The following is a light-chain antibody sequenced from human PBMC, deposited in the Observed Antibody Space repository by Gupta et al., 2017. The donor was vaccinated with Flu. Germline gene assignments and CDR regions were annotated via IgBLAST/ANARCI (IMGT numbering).Light chain of an antibody. CDR1: ISNIGSNY. V-gene: IGLV1-47*01. CDR3: AAWDDSLSGQEV. J-gene: IGLJ2*01. Sequence: QSVLTQPPSASGTPEQRVTISCSGSISNIGSNYVFWYQQLPGAAPKLLISRNNQRPSGVPDRFSGSKSGTSASLAISGLRSEDEADYYCAAWDDSLSGQEVFGGGTKLTVL. CDR2: RNN.